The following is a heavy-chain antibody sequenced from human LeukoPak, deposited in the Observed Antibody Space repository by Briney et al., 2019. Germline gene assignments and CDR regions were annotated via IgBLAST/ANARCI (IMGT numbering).Heavy chain of an antibody. J-gene: IGHJ4*02. D-gene: IGHD3-10*01. CDR3: ARVSLVRGAPDYYFDY. CDR2: IYYSGST. Sequence: PSETLSLTCTVSGGSISGSSYYGGWSRQPPGRGLEWIGSIYYSGSTYYNPSLKSRVTISVDTSKKQFCLKLSSVTAADTAVYYCARVSLVRGAPDYYFDYWGQGTLVTVSS. V-gene: IGHV4-39*01. CDR1: GGSISGSSYY.